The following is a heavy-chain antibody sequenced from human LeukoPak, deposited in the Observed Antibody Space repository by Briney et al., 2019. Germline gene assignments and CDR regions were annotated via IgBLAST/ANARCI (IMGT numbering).Heavy chain of an antibody. CDR1: GFTFSSYS. V-gene: IGHV4-39*01. D-gene: IGHD3-22*01. CDR3: ARRGYDSSGYYVEYFQH. J-gene: IGHJ1*01. Sequence: GSLRLSCAASGFTFSSYSMNWIRQPPGKGLEWIGSIYYSGSTYYNPSLKSRVTISVDTSKNQFSLKLSSVTAADTAVYYCARRGYDSSGYYVEYFQHWGQGTLVTVSS. CDR2: IYYSGST.